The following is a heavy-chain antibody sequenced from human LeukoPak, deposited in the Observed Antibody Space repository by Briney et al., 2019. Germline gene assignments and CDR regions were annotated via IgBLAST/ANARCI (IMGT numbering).Heavy chain of an antibody. CDR3: ARGRNLFLAITMVRGVNYNWFDP. CDR2: INHSGST. V-gene: IGHV4-34*01. D-gene: IGHD3-10*01. Sequence: SETLSLTCAVYGGSFSDYYWSWIRQPPGKGLEWIGEINHSGSTNYNPSLKSRVTISVDTSKNQFSLKLSSVTAADTAVYYCARGRNLFLAITMVRGVNYNWFDPWGQGTLVTVSS. CDR1: GGSFSDYY. J-gene: IGHJ5*02.